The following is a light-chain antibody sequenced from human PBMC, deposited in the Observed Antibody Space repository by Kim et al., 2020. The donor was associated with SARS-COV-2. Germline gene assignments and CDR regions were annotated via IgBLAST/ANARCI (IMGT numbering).Light chain of an antibody. CDR1: QGIGNY. CDR2: GAS. J-gene: IGKJ3*01. CDR3: QKYDSAPFT. V-gene: IGKV1-27*01. Sequence: DIQMTQSPSSLSASVGDRVTITCRANQGIGNYLAWYQQKPGKVPILLIYGASTLQSGAPSRFSGSGSGTDFTLTISSLEPEDVAIYYCQKYDSAPFTFGPGTKVDIK.